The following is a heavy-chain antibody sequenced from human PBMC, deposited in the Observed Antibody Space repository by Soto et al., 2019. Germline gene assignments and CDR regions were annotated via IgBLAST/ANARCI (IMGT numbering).Heavy chain of an antibody. D-gene: IGHD2-15*01. CDR1: GYSFTNYW. CDR3: ARLGRGYCKEGSCDPPP. Sequence: PGESLKISCEASGYSFTNYWIGWVRQMPGKGLEWMGNIYPGDSDTRYSPSFQGQVTISADKSISTAYLQWSSLKASDTALYYCARLGRGYCKEGSCDPPPWGRGTLVTVSS. CDR2: IYPGDSDT. V-gene: IGHV5-51*01. J-gene: IGHJ5*02.